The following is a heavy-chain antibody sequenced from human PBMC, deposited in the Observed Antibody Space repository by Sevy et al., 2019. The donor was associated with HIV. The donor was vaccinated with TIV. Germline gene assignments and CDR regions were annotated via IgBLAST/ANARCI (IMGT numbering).Heavy chain of an antibody. CDR1: GFNVGDYV. J-gene: IGHJ6*02. CDR3: TRAMYYHDSGSYSGMDV. D-gene: IGHD3-10*01. V-gene: IGHV3-49*03. Sequence: GGSLRLSCRASGFNVGDYVMNWFRQAPGKGLDWVGFIRSKAYGAKWEYAASVKGRVIISREDSKGIAYLQMHRLKTEDTGRYYCTRAMYYHDSGSYSGMDVWGQGTTVTVSS. CDR2: IRSKAYGAKW.